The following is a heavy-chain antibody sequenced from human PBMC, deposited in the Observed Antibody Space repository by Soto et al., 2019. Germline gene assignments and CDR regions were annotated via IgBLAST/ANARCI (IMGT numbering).Heavy chain of an antibody. CDR1: GFAFIGYA. D-gene: IGHD1-26*01. Sequence: GGSLRLSFAACGFAFIGYAKSGVRQAAGKWLEWVSTVTASGGSTYHADSVKGRFTISRDNSKNTLYLQMNSLTAEDTALYYRAKHTTVGGGHPIDAFDIWRLGTKVTVSS. CDR2: VTASGGST. V-gene: IGHV3-23*01. CDR3: AKHTTVGGGHPIDAFDI. J-gene: IGHJ3*02.